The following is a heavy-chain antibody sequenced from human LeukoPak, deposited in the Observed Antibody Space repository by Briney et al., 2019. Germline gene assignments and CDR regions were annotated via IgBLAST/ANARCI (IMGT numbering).Heavy chain of an antibody. V-gene: IGHV1-69*05. Sequence: SVKVSCKASGGTFSSYAISWVRQAPGQGLEWMGGIIPIFGTANYAQKFQGRVTITTDESTSTAYMELSSLRSEDTAVYYCARDPQGGDFWSGYYGDWGRGPLVTVSS. CDR2: IIPIFGTA. CDR3: ARDPQGGDFWSGYYGD. J-gene: IGHJ4*02. CDR1: GGTFSSYA. D-gene: IGHD3-3*01.